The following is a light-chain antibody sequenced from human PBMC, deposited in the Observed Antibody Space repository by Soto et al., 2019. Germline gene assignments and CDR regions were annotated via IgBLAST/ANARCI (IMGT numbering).Light chain of an antibody. V-gene: IGKV4-1*01. CDR3: LQYFSTPRT. CDR2: WSS. Sequence: DIVMTQSPDSLAVSLGERATINCRSSHSLFFGSNNKNFLSWYQQKPGQPPKLLITWSSTRESGVPDRCTGSGSGTDFSLTITNLQAEDVSVYYCLQYFSTPRTVGQGTKVEIK. J-gene: IGKJ1*01. CDR1: HSLFFGSNNKNF.